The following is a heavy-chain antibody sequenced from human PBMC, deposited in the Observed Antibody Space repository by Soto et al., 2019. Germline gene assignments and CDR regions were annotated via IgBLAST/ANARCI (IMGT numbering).Heavy chain of an antibody. J-gene: IGHJ4*02. Sequence: GESLKISCKGSGYSFTSYWIGWVRQMPGKGLEWMGIIYPGDSDTRYSPSFQGQVTISADKSISTAYLQWSSLKASDTAMYYCARLGTEASSSWYGLNYWGQGTLVTVSS. CDR1: GYSFTSYW. D-gene: IGHD6-13*01. V-gene: IGHV5-51*01. CDR2: IYPGDSDT. CDR3: ARLGTEASSSWYGLNY.